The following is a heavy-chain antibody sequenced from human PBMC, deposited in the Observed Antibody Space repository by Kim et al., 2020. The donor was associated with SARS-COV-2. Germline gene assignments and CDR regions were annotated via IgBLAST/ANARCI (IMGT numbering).Heavy chain of an antibody. CDR3: AKDYMDTAIGGGDYYYYGMDV. D-gene: IGHD5-18*01. CDR2: IYSGGSST. Sequence: GGSLRLSCAASGFTFSSYAMSWVRQAPGKGLEWVSVIYSGGSSTYYADSVKGRFTISRDNSKNTLYLQMNSLRAEDTAVYYCAKDYMDTAIGGGDYYYYGMDVWGQGTTATVSS. CDR1: GFTFSSYA. J-gene: IGHJ6*02. V-gene: IGHV3-23*03.